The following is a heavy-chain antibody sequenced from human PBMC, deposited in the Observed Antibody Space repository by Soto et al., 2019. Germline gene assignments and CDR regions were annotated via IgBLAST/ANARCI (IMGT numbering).Heavy chain of an antibody. CDR3: AKARCTSFTCSVPDS. CDR1: AFTFSTYT. D-gene: IGHD2-8*01. J-gene: IGHJ5*01. Sequence: GGALRLSCVTSAFTFSTYTMSWVRRAPGKGLERVSVIGVTMGSVRDPYYADAVQGRFAISRDDFRSTLYLPMKRLRAEATAIYYCAKARCTSFTCSVPDSWGKGTLVTVSS. V-gene: IGHV3-23*01. CDR2: IGVTMGSVRDP.